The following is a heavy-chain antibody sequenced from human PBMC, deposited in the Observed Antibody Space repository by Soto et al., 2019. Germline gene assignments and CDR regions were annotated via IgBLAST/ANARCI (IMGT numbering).Heavy chain of an antibody. D-gene: IGHD3-16*01. CDR2: IGGSSDTI. Sequence: EVQLVESGGGLVQPGGSLRLSCAASGFTFSGHIMTWVRQVPGKGLEWVSSIGGSSDTIYYTDSVKGRFTISRDNAKNALYLQMNSLRAEDTAGYYCARESSGGWGICDYWGQGTPVTVSP. V-gene: IGHV3-48*01. CDR1: GFTFSGHI. J-gene: IGHJ4*02. CDR3: ARESSGGWGICDY.